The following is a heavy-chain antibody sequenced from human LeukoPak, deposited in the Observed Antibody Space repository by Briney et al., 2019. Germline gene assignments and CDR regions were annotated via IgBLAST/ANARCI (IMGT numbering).Heavy chain of an antibody. V-gene: IGHV6-1*01. J-gene: IGHJ4*02. Sequence: SQTLSLTCAISGDSVSSNSTAWNWIRQSPSRGLEWLGRAYYRSKWYNDYALSVKSRITINPDTSKNQFSLQLNSVTPGDTAVYYCAREYSSSGLAFDCWGQGTLVTVSS. CDR3: AREYSSSGLAFDC. CDR1: GDSVSSNSTA. CDR2: AYYRSKWYN. D-gene: IGHD6-19*01.